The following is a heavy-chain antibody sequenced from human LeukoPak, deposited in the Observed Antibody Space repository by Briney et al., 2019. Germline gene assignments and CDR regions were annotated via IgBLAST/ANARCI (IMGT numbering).Heavy chain of an antibody. CDR2: IYISGST. V-gene: IGHV4-4*07. CDR3: ARALNPLTGTYYFDY. J-gene: IGHJ4*02. CDR1: GASINSHY. D-gene: IGHD4/OR15-4a*01. Sequence: SETLSLTCSVSGASINSHYWTWIRQPAGKGLEWIGRIYISGSTNYSPSLKSRVTMPVDTSKNQFSLNLISVTAADTAVYYCARALNPLTGTYYFDYWGQGTLVTVSS.